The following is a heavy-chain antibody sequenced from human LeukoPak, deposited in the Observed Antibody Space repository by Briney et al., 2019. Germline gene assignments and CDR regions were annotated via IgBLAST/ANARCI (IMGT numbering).Heavy chain of an antibody. D-gene: IGHD1-26*01. CDR3: ARARELTYSIDY. CDR1: GFTFSSNA. CDR2: ISYDGSNK. V-gene: IGHV3-30*04. Sequence: GGSLRLSCAASGFTFSSNAMHWVRQAPGKGLEWVAVISYDGSNKYYADSVKGRFTISRDNSKNTLYVQMNSLRAEDTAVYYCARARELTYSIDYWGQGTLVTVSS. J-gene: IGHJ4*02.